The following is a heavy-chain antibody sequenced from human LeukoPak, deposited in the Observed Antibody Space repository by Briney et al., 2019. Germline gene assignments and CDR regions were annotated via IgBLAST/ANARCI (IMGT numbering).Heavy chain of an antibody. Sequence: ASVKVSCKASGYTFTSCAMNWVRQAPGQWLELMGWINTNTGNPTYAQGFTGRFVFSLDTSVSTAYLQISSLKAEDTAVYYCARDLTMIVVAIGYWGQGTLVTVSS. CDR1: GYTFTSCA. CDR2: INTNTGNP. D-gene: IGHD3-22*01. V-gene: IGHV7-4-1*02. CDR3: ARDLTMIVVAIGY. J-gene: IGHJ4*02.